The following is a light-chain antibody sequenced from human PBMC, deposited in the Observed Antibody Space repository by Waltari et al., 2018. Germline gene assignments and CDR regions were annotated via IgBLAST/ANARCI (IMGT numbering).Light chain of an antibody. CDR2: GAS. V-gene: IGKV1-17*03. J-gene: IGKJ3*01. CDR3: LQHNVDPLT. Sequence: DIQMTQSPSAMSASVGDRVTITCRASQGINNYLSWFQQKPGQVPKRLIYGASNLHRGVPSRFPGNGAGTYVNLTISNLQPEDFATYYCLQHNVDPLTFGAGTKVDIK. CDR1: QGINNY.